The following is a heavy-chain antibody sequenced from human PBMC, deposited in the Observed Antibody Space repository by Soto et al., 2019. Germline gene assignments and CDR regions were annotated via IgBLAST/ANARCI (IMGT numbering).Heavy chain of an antibody. CDR3: ATGVGWGFIYSLQY. J-gene: IGHJ4*02. CDR1: GFTLSDFS. D-gene: IGHD1-26*01. Sequence: GAAVKVSCKISGFTLSDFSMHWVRQAPGKGLEWMGGYVPEDGKTIYAPKFQDRVIMTEDTSTDTAYMELSSLRSEDTAVYFCATGVGWGFIYSLQYWGQGTPVTVSS. CDR2: YVPEDGKT. V-gene: IGHV1-24*01.